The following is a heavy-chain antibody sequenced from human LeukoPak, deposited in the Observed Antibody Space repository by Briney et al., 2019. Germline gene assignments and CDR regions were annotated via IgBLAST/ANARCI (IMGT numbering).Heavy chain of an antibody. Sequence: SETLSLTCTVSGGSVSSGSYYWSWIRQPPGKGLEWIGYIYYSGSTNYNPSLKSRVTISVDTSKNQFSLKLSSVTAADTAVYYCARGSGYSYGSGGGIDYWGQGTLVTVSS. CDR2: IYYSGST. V-gene: IGHV4-61*01. CDR3: ARGSGYSYGSGGGIDY. J-gene: IGHJ4*02. D-gene: IGHD5-18*01. CDR1: GGSVSSGSYY.